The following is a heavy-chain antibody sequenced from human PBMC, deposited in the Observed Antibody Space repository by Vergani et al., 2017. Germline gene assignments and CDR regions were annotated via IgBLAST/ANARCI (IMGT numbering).Heavy chain of an antibody. CDR2: ISSSSTYT. V-gene: IGHV3-11*06. Sequence: QVQLVESGGGLVKPGGSLRLSCAASGFTFSDYYMNWIRQAPGKGLEWVSDISSSSTYTNYADSVKGRFTISRDNAKNSLYLQMNSLRAEDTAVYYCAKDLGHSARGGDCPDYWGQGTLVTVSS. J-gene: IGHJ4*02. D-gene: IGHD2-21*02. CDR3: AKDLGHSARGGDCPDY. CDR1: GFTFSDYY.